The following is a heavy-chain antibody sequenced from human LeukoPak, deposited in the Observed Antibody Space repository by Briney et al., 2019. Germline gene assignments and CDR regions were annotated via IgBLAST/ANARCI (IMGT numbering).Heavy chain of an antibody. D-gene: IGHD7-27*01. V-gene: IGHV3-23*01. Sequence: GGSLRLSCAASGFTFSGYNIHWVRQAPGKGLEWVSTISGSGGSTYYADSVKGRFTISRDNSKNTLYLQMNSLRAEDTAVYYCAKQANWGWGSAFDIWGQGTMVTVSS. J-gene: IGHJ3*02. CDR2: ISGSGGST. CDR1: GFTFSGYN. CDR3: AKQANWGWGSAFDI.